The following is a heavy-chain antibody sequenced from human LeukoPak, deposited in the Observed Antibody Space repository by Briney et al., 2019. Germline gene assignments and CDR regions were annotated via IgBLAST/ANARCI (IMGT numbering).Heavy chain of an antibody. V-gene: IGHV4-34*01. CDR1: GGSFSGYY. CDR3: ARGRTLDY. CDR2: INHSGST. Sequence: PSETLSLTCAVYGGSFSGYYWSWIRQPPGKGLEWIGEINHSGSTNYNPSLKSRVTISVDTSKNQFSLKLSSVTDADTAVYYCARGRTLDYWGQGTLVTVSS. D-gene: IGHD1/OR15-1a*01. J-gene: IGHJ4*02.